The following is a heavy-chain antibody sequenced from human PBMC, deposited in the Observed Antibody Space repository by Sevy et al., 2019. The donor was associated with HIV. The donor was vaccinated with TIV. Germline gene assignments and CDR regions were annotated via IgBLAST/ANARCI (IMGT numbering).Heavy chain of an antibody. D-gene: IGHD3-3*01. CDR3: ARDFTIFGVVSGIDY. V-gene: IGHV3-21*04. J-gene: IGHJ4*02. CDR1: VFTFRTYS. CDR2: IRDDSRYI. Sequence: GGSLRLSCAASVFTFRTYSMNWVRQAPGKGLEWLSSIRDDSRYIYYSDSVKGRFTISRANAKNLLYLQMNNLRVEDTAIYYCARDFTIFGVVSGIDYWGQGNLVTVSS.